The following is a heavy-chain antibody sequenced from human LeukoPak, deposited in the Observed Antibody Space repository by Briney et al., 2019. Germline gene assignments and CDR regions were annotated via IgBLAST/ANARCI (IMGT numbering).Heavy chain of an antibody. J-gene: IGHJ4*02. CDR2: INSNTGGT. V-gene: IGHV1-2*06. CDR1: GCTFTGSY. D-gene: IGHD2-2*01. CDR3: ARDLIGCGSAGCFFDY. Sequence: GASVKVSCKTSGCTFTGSYVHWVRRAPGRDLEWMGRINSNTGGTTYIQKFQGRVTMTRDTSISTAYMELTRLTSDDTAVYYCARDLIGCGSAGCFFDYWGQGTLVTVSS.